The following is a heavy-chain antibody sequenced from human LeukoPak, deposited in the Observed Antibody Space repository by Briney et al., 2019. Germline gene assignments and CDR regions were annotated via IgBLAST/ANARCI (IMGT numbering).Heavy chain of an antibody. V-gene: IGHV4-59*01. CDR2: IYYSGST. Sequence: SETLSLTCTVSGGSISSYYWRWIRQPPGKGLEWIGYIYYSGSTNYNPSLKSRVTISVDTSKNQFSLKLSSVTAADTAVYYCAREVRGVIITTERITHNWFDPWGQGTLVTVSS. D-gene: IGHD3-10*01. J-gene: IGHJ5*02. CDR3: AREVRGVIITTERITHNWFDP. CDR1: GGSISSYY.